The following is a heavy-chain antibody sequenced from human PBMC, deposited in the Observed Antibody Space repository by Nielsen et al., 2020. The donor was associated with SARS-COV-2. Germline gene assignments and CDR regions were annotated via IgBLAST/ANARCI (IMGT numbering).Heavy chain of an antibody. CDR1: GFTFSSYS. D-gene: IGHD5-12*01. CDR3: ARDRRPWRVDIVATIGGGMDV. CDR2: ISSSSSTI. V-gene: IGHV3-48*04. Sequence: GESLKISCAASGFTFSSYSMNWVRQAPGKGLEWVSYISSSSSTIYYADSVKGRFTISRDNAKNSLYLQMNSLRAEDTAVYYCARDRRPWRVDIVATIGGGMDVWGQGTTVTVSS. J-gene: IGHJ6*02.